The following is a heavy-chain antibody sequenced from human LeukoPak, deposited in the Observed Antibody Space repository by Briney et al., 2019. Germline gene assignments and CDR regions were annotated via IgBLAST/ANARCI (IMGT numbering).Heavy chain of an antibody. CDR3: ARDRGFVVVVVAARDYYGMDV. V-gene: IGHV3-48*01. CDR2: ISSSSSTI. CDR1: GFTFSSYS. Sequence: GGSLRLSCAASGFTFSSYSMNWVRQAPRKGLEWVPYISSSSSTIYYADSVKGRFTISRDNAKNSLYLQMNSLRAEDTAVYYCARDRGFVVVVVAARDYYGMDVWGQGTTVTVSS. D-gene: IGHD2-15*01. J-gene: IGHJ6*02.